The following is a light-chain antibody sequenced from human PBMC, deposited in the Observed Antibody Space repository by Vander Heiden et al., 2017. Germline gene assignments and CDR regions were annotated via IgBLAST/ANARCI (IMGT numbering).Light chain of an antibody. V-gene: IGKV3-15*01. CDR2: GAS. CDR1: QSVSSN. CDR3: QQDNNWPRT. Sequence: EIVMTHSPATLSVSPGERATLSCRASQSVSSNLAWYQQKPGQAPRLLIYGASTSATGIPATFSGSGSGTEFTLTISSLQSEDFALYYCQQDNNWPRTFGQGTKVEIK. J-gene: IGKJ1*01.